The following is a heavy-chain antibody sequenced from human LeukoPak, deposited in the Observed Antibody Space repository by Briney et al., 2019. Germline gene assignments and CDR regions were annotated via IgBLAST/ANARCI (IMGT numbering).Heavy chain of an antibody. CDR3: ATQQWLVSDFDY. CDR1: GFTFSSYG. CDR2: ISVSGGST. V-gene: IGHV3-23*01. D-gene: IGHD6-19*01. Sequence: PGGSLRLSCAASGFTFSSYGMNWVRQAPGQGLEWVSRISVSGGSTYYAHSVKGRFTISRDNSKNTLYLQMNSLRAEDTAVYYCATQQWLVSDFDYWGQGTLVTVSS. J-gene: IGHJ4*02.